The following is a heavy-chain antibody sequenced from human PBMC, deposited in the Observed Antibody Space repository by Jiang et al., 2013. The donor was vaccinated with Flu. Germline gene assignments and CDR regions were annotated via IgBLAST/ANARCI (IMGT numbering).Heavy chain of an antibody. Sequence: LLKPSETLSLTCSVSGGSISSDYWSWIRQPPGKGLEWIGYIYYSGSTNYNPSLKSRVSISVDTSRNQFSLRLSSVTAADTAVYYCARGYYNILTGYYEDYWGQGTLVTVSS. D-gene: IGHD3-9*01. CDR3: ARGYYNILTGYYEDY. CDR1: GGSISSDY. J-gene: IGHJ4*02. CDR2: IYYSGST. V-gene: IGHV4-59*01.